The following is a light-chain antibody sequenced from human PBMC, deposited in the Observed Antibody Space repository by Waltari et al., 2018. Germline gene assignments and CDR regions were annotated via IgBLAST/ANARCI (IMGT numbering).Light chain of an antibody. CDR2: SND. J-gene: IGLJ3*02. Sequence: QSVLTQPPSVSGAPGQRVTISCPGTSSNIGADYDVHSFQQLPGTAPKVFIYSNDVRPSGVPDRFSGSKSGTSASLVITGLQADDEADYYCQSYDSRLSAWVFGGGTKLTV. CDR1: SSNIGADYD. V-gene: IGLV1-40*01. CDR3: QSYDSRLSAWV.